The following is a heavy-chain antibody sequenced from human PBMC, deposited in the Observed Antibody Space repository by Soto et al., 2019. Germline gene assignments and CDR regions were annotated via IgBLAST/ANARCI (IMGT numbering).Heavy chain of an antibody. CDR1: GFTFSSYS. V-gene: IGHV3-48*02. J-gene: IGHJ6*02. CDR2: ISSSSSTI. CDR3: ARDRSGPGGPYYGMDV. Sequence: GGSLRLSCAASGFTFSSYSMNWVRQAPGKGLEWVSYISSSSSTIYYADSVKSRFTISRDNAKNSLYPQMNSLRDEDTAVYYYARDRSGPGGPYYGMDVWGQGTTVTVS. D-gene: IGHD3-22*01.